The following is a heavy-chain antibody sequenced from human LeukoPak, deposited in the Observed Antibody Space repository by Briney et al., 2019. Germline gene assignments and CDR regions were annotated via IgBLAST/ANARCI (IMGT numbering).Heavy chain of an antibody. CDR2: SYYSGST. CDR3: ARLLTSRHSGWYYFDY. Sequence: SETLSLTCTVSGGSISSSSYYWGWLRQPPGKGLEWIGSSYYSGSTYYNPSLKSRVTISVDTSKNQFSLKLSSVTAEDTAVYYCARLLTSRHSGWYYFDYWGQGTLVTVSS. D-gene: IGHD6-19*01. CDR1: GGSISSSSYY. J-gene: IGHJ4*02. V-gene: IGHV4-39*01.